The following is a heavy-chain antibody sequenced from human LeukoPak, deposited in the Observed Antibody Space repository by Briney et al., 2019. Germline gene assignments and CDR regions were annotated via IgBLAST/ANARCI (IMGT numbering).Heavy chain of an antibody. CDR3: ARVRYYYDSSGGNFDY. CDR1: GFTFSSYW. D-gene: IGHD3-22*01. Sequence: GGSLRLSCAASGFTFSSYWMHWVRQAPGKGLVWVSRINSDGSTTTYADSVKGRFTISRDNAKNTLYLQMNSLRAEDTAVYYCARVRYYYDSSGGNFDYWGQGTLVTVSS. CDR2: INSDGSTT. V-gene: IGHV3-74*01. J-gene: IGHJ4*02.